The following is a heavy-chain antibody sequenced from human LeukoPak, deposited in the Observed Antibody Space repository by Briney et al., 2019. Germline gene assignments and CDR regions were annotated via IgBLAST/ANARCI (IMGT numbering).Heavy chain of an antibody. V-gene: IGHV4-61*08. CDR1: GGSISSGGYY. CDR3: ARRYRDGHFDY. Sequence: SETLSLTCTVSGGSISSGGYYWSWIRQPPGKGLEWIGYIYYSGSTNYNPSLKSRVTISVDTSKNQFSLKLSSVTAADTAVYYCARRYRDGHFDYWGQGTLVTVSS. D-gene: IGHD5-24*01. J-gene: IGHJ4*02. CDR2: IYYSGST.